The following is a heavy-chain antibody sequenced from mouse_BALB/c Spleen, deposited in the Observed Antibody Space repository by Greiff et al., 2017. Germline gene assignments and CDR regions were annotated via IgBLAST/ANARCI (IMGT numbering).Heavy chain of an antibody. V-gene: IGHV5-6-4*01. J-gene: IGHJ2*01. CDR2: ISSGGSYT. CDR1: GFTFSSYT. D-gene: IGHD1-2*01. CDR3: TRNYGYNY. Sequence: EVQVVESGGGLVKPGGSLKLSCAASGFTFSSYTMSWVRQTPEKRLEWVATISSGGSYTYYPDSVKGRFTISRDNAKNTLYLQMSSLKSEDTAMYYCTRNYGYNYWGQGTTLTVSS.